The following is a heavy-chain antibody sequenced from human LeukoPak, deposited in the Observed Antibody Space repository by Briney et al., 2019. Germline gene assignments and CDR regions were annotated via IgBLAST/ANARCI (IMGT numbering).Heavy chain of an antibody. CDR2: INPNSGST. V-gene: IGHV1-8*02. CDR1: GYTFTAYY. Sequence: ASVKVSCKASGYTFTAYYMHWVRQAPGQGLEWMGWINPNSGSTGYAQKFQGRVTMTRNTSISTVYMELSSLRSEDTAVYYCARGKWELPVPRAFDIWGQGTMVTVSS. CDR3: ARGKWELPVPRAFDI. J-gene: IGHJ3*02. D-gene: IGHD1-26*01.